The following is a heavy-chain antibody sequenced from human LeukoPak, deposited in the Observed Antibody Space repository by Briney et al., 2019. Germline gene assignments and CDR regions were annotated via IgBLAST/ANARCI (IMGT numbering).Heavy chain of an antibody. D-gene: IGHD2-15*01. Sequence: ASVKVSCKASGYTFTSYDINWVRQATGQGLEWMGWMNPNSGNTGYAQKFQGRVTITRNTSISTAYMELSSLRSEDTAVYYCARSPEWWQQLPRADYWGQGTLVTVSS. CDR2: MNPNSGNT. CDR1: GYTFTSYD. CDR3: ARSPEWWQQLPRADY. V-gene: IGHV1-8*03. J-gene: IGHJ4*02.